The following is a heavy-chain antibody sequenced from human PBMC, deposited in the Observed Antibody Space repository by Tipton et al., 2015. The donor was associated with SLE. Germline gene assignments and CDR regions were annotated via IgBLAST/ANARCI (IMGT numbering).Heavy chain of an antibody. V-gene: IGHV4-39*07. Sequence: TLSLTCTVSGGSISSSSYYWGWIRQPPGKGLEWIGSIYYSGSTYYNPSLKSRVTISVDTSKNQFSLKLSSVTAADTAVYYCGRGTDWGGGAFDIWGQGTMVTVSS. CDR2: IYYSGST. J-gene: IGHJ3*02. D-gene: IGHD7-27*01. CDR1: GGSISSSSYY. CDR3: GRGTDWGGGAFDI.